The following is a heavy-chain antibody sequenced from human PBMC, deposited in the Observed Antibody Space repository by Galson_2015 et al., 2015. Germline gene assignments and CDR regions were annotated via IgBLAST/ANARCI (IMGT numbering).Heavy chain of an antibody. V-gene: IGHV1-2*04. Sequence: SVKVSCKASGYTFTSYGISWVRQAPGQGLEWMGWINPNSGATTYAQQFQGWVTMTRDTTINTAYMELSRLKSDDTAVYYCARDHCTSRDCYERSYHGLDVWGQGTTVTVSS. CDR2: INPNSGAT. CDR1: GYTFTSYG. CDR3: ARDHCTSRDCYERSYHGLDV. J-gene: IGHJ6*02. D-gene: IGHD2-8*01.